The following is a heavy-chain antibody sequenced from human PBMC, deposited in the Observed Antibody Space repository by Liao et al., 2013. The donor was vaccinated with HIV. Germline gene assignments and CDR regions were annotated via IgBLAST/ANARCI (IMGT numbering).Heavy chain of an antibody. CDR2: IHATGST. CDR1: GDPISGYY. V-gene: IGHV4-4*07. Sequence: QVQLQESGPGLVKPSETLSLSCTVSGDPISGYYWSWIRQPAGKGLEWIGRIHATGSTNSNPSLQSRVTMSIDASKSQFSLNLTSVTAADTAVYYCVRGPITTVTISYYYFDLLGPWHPAHCLL. CDR3: VRGPITTVTISYYYFDL. J-gene: IGHJ2*01. D-gene: IGHD4-17*01.